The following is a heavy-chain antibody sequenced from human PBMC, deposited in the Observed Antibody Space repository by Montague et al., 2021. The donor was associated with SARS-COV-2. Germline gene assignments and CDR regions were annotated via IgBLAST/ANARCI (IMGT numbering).Heavy chain of an antibody. CDR1: GSIFSTSW. J-gene: IGHJ4*02. CDR3: ASGGRIYSAYTYFDF. CDR2: IREDGGEA. Sequence: SLRLSCAASGSIFSTSWMSWVRQAPGKGLEWVANIREDGGEAYYANSVKGRFTISRDRKSLYLQMSSLRGEDTAIYYCASGGRIYSAYTYFDFWGQGTLVTVSS. D-gene: IGHD5-12*01. V-gene: IGHV3-7*05.